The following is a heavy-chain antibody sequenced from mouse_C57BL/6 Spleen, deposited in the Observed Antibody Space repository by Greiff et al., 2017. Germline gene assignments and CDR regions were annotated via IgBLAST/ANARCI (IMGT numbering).Heavy chain of an antibody. J-gene: IGHJ3*01. CDR1: GYTFTDYY. D-gene: IGHD1-1*01. Sequence: EVQLQQSGPELVKPGASVKISCKASGYTFTDYYMNWVKQSHGKSLEWIGDINPNNGGTSYNQKFKGKATLTVDKSSSTAYMELRSLTSEDSAVYYCARREYYGSSPFAYWGQGTLVTVSA. CDR2: INPNNGGT. V-gene: IGHV1-26*01. CDR3: ARREYYGSSPFAY.